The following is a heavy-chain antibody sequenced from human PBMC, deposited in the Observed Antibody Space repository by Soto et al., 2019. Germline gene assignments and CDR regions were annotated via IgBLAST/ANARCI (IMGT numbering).Heavy chain of an antibody. CDR3: AEDPSHLSTVTTGENWFDP. CDR2: IKQDGSEK. Sequence: EVQLVESGGGLVQPGGSLRLSCAASGFTFSSYWMSWVRQAPGKGLEWVANIKQDGSEKYYVDSVKGRFTISRDNAKNSLDLQMDSLRAEDPAGYYCAEDPSHLSTVTTGENWFDPWGQGTLVTVSS. CDR1: GFTFSSYW. J-gene: IGHJ5*02. D-gene: IGHD4-4*01. V-gene: IGHV3-7*01.